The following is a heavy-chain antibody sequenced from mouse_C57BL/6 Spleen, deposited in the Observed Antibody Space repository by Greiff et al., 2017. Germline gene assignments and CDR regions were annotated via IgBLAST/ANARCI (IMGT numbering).Heavy chain of an antibody. CDR2: ISGGGGNT. Sequence: EVKLMESGGGLVKPGGSLKLSCAASGFTFSSYTMSWVRQTPEKRLEWVATISGGGGNTYYPDSVKGRFTISRDNAKNTLYLQMSSLRSEDTALYYCARNYYGSSHWYFDVWGTGTTVTVSS. V-gene: IGHV5-9*01. D-gene: IGHD1-1*01. J-gene: IGHJ1*03. CDR1: GFTFSSYT. CDR3: ARNYYGSSHWYFDV.